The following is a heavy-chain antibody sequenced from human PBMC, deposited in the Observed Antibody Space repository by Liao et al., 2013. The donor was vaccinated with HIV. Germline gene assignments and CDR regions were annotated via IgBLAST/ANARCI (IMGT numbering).Heavy chain of an antibody. CDR2: IFYSGDT. Sequence: QVQLQESGPGLVKPSETLSLTCTVSGSSISPYYWSWIRQPAGKGLEWIGRIFYSGDTNYNPSLTSRVTISVDTSKNQFSLKLSSVTAADTAVYYCARGLYYYDSSGPRVWFDPWGQGTLVTVSS. CDR1: GSSISPYY. V-gene: IGHV4-4*07. J-gene: IGHJ5*02. D-gene: IGHD3-22*01. CDR3: ARGLYYYDSSGPRVWFDP.